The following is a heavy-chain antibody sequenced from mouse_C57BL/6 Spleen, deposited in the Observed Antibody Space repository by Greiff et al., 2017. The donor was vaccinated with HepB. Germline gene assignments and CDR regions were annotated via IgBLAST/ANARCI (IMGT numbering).Heavy chain of an antibody. CDR1: GYSITRGYY. Sequence: DVKLQESGPGLVKPSQSLSLTCSVTGYSITRGYYWNWIRQFPGNKLEWMGYISYDGSNNYNPSLKNRISITRDTSKNQFFLKLNSVTTEDTATYYGVVYGYLYAMDYWGQGTSVTVSS. CDR2: ISYDGSN. V-gene: IGHV3-6*01. J-gene: IGHJ4*01. CDR3: VVYGYLYAMDY. D-gene: IGHD2-2*01.